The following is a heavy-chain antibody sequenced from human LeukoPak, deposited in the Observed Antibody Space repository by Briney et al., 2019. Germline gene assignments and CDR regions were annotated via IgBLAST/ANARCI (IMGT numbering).Heavy chain of an antibody. D-gene: IGHD6-19*01. J-gene: IGHJ4*02. CDR1: GGAISSGGYY. CDR3: ARGSYSSGWSLFDY. CDR2: IYHSEST. V-gene: IGHV4-30-2*01. Sequence: PSETLSLTCTVSGGAISSGGYYWSWIRQPPGKGLEWIGYIYHSESTYYNPSLKSRVTISVDRSKNQFSLKLSSVTAADTAVYYCARGSYSSGWSLFDYWGQGTLVTVSS.